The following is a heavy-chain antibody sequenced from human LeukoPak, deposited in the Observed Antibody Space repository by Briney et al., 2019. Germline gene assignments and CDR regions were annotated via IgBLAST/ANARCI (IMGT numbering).Heavy chain of an antibody. CDR2: ISDSGGST. CDR1: GFTFSSYA. V-gene: IGHV3-23*01. Sequence: GGSLRLSCAASGFTFSSYAVSWVRQAPGKGLAWVSAISDSGGSTQYADSVKGRFTISRDNSKNTLYLQMNSLRAEDTAVYYCASDDNSDFWSGYYWGQGTLVTVSS. D-gene: IGHD3-3*01. J-gene: IGHJ4*02. CDR3: ASDDNSDFWSGYY.